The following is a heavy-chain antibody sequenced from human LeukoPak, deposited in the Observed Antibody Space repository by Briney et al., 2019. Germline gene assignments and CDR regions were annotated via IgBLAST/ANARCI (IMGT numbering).Heavy chain of an antibody. CDR1: GGSISIYY. Sequence: PSETLSLTCTVSGGSISIYYWSWIRQPPAKGLEWIGYIYYSGSTNYNPSLKSRVTISVDTSKNQFSLKLSSVTAADTAVYYCALERRGYFDYWGQGTLVTVSS. CDR3: ALERRGYFDY. CDR2: IYYSGST. D-gene: IGHD1-1*01. V-gene: IGHV4-59*01. J-gene: IGHJ4*02.